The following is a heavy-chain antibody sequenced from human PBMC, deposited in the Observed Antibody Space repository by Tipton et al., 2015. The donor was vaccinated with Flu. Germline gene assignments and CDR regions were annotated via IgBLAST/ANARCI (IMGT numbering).Heavy chain of an antibody. CDR2: ISSSGSTL. CDR3: AGDTGLLSAVAEDAFDI. CDR1: GFTFSDYY. V-gene: IGHV3-11*01. J-gene: IGHJ3*02. Sequence: SLRLSCAASGFTFSDYYMSWIRQAPGKGLEWVSYISSSGSTLYYADPAKGRFTIPRDNAKNSLYLQMNSLGAGDTAVYYCAGDTGLLSAVAEDAFDIWGQGTMVTVSS. D-gene: IGHD6-19*01.